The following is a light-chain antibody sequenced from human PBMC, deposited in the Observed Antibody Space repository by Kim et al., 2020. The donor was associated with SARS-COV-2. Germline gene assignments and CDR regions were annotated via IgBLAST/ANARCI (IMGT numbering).Light chain of an antibody. J-gene: IGLJ2*01. CDR2: DVT. CDR3: SSYTSSSTSI. V-gene: IGLV2-14*01. Sequence: QSALTQPASVSASPGQSITISCTGTSSDIGGYNYVSWYQQHPGKAPKLIIYDVTKRPSGVSNRFTASKSGNTASLTISGLQADDEADYYCSSYTSSSTSIFGGGTQLTVL. CDR1: SSDIGGYNY.